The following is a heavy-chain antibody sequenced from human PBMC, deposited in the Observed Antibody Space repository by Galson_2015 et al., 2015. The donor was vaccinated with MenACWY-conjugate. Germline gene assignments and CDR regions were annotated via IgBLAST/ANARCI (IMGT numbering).Heavy chain of an antibody. CDR1: GDSVSSNTVA. CDR3: ARDPRSRWLNYFDY. D-gene: IGHD3-22*01. Sequence: CAISGDSVSSNTVAWNWIRQSPSSGLEGLGRTYYRAKGYNDYALSVKSRITINPDTSKNQDSLQLNTETPEDTAVYYCARDPRSRWLNYFDYWGQGTLVTVSS. J-gene: IGHJ4*02. V-gene: IGHV6-1*01. CDR2: TYYRAKGYN.